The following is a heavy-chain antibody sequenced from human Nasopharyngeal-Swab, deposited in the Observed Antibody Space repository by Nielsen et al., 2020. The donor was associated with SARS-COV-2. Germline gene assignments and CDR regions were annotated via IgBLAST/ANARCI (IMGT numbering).Heavy chain of an antibody. J-gene: IGHJ5*02. CDR2: INPGGGSA. CDR3: ARGGDPREVVVATDCFDP. D-gene: IGHD2-15*01. Sequence: ASVKVSCKASGYTFTRYYIHWVRQAPGQGLEWMGIINPGGGSARYSQNFQGRVTMTRDTSTSTVYMELSSLRSEDTAVYYCARGGDPREVVVATDCFDPWGQGTLVTVSS. CDR1: GYTFTRYY. V-gene: IGHV1-46*01.